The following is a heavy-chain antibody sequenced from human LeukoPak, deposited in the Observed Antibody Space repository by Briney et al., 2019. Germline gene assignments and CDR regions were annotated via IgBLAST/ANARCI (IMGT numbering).Heavy chain of an antibody. J-gene: IGHJ4*02. CDR3: ARALMVRGVITYYYFDY. CDR1: GGSVSSGSYY. CDR2: IYYSGST. Sequence: SETLSLTCTVSGGSVSSGSYYWRWIRQPRGKGLEWIGYIYYSGSTNYNPSLKSRVTISVDTSKNQFSLKLSSVTAADTAVYYCARALMVRGVITYYYFDYWGQGTLVTVSS. V-gene: IGHV4-61*01. D-gene: IGHD3-10*01.